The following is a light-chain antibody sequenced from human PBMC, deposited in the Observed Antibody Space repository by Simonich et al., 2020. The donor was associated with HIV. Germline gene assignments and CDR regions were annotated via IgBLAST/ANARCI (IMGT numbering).Light chain of an antibody. CDR3: SSYTSSSTLV. J-gene: IGLJ2*01. CDR1: SSDIGGYNY. Sequence: QSALTQPASVSGSPGQSITISCTGTSSDIGGYNYVSWYQHHPGKAPQLMIYDVSKRPSGVSNRFSGSKSGNTASLTISGLQAEDEADYYCSSYTSSSTLVFGGGTKLTVL. CDR2: DVS. V-gene: IGLV2-14*03.